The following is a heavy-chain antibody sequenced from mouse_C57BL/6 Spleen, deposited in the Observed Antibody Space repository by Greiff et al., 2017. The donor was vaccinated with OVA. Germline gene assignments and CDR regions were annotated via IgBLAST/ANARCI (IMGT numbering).Heavy chain of an antibody. J-gene: IGHJ1*03. V-gene: IGHV1-4*01. Sequence: QVQLQQSGAELARPGASVKMSCKASGYTFTSYTMHWVKQRPGQGLEWIGYINPSSGYTKYNQKFKDKATLTADKSSSTAYMQLSSLTSEDSAVDYCAREGYSKGYFDVGGTGTTVTVSS. CDR1: GYTFTSYT. D-gene: IGHD2-5*01. CDR3: AREGYSKGYFDV. CDR2: INPSSGYT.